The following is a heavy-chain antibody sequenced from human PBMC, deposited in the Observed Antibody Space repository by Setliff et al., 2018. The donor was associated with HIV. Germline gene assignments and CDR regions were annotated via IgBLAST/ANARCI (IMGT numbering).Heavy chain of an antibody. J-gene: IGHJ4*02. CDR1: GGSISSYY. V-gene: IGHV4-59*01. Sequence: KASETLSLTCTVSGGSISSYYWSWIRQPPGKGLEWIGYIYYSGSTNYNPSLKSRVTISVDTSKNRFSLKLSSVTAADTAVYYCARGAELLWFGELHNIPYFDYWGQGTLVTVSS. D-gene: IGHD3-10*01. CDR3: ARGAELLWFGELHNIPYFDY. CDR2: IYYSGST.